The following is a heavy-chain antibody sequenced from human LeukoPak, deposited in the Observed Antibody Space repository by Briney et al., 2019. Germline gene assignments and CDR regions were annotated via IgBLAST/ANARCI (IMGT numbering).Heavy chain of an antibody. CDR2: TYYKSQWYN. CDR1: GDSVSSNSAA. Sequence: SQTLSLTCAISGDSVSSNSAAWNWIRQSPSRGLEWLGRTYYKSQWYNDYAASVKSRIIINPDTSKNQFSLQLNSVTPEDTAVYYCAREVDGGSYPLFLDSWGQGILVTVSS. CDR3: AREVDGGSYPLFLDS. J-gene: IGHJ4*02. V-gene: IGHV6-1*01. D-gene: IGHD1-26*01.